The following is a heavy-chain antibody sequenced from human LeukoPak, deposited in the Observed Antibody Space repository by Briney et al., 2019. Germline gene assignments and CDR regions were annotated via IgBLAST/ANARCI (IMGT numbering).Heavy chain of an antibody. J-gene: IGHJ3*01. Sequence: GGSLRLSCATSGFTFNNNAMSCVRQAPGKGLEWVSAINGGGDATEYADSVKGRFTISRDNSKNTLYLQMNSLRPDDTAVYYCARCTASCYANAFDVWGQGTLLTVSS. CDR2: INGGGDAT. V-gene: IGHV3-23*01. CDR3: ARCTASCYANAFDV. CDR1: GFTFNNNA. D-gene: IGHD2-2*01.